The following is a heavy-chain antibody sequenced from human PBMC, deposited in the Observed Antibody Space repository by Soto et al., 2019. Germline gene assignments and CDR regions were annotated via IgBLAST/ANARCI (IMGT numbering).Heavy chain of an antibody. D-gene: IGHD6-13*01. CDR2: IDWDDDK. Sequence: SGPTLVNPTQTLTLTCTFSGFSLSTSGMCVSWIRQPPGKALEWLARIDWDDDKYYSTSLKTRLTISKDTSKNQVVLTMTNMDPVDTAVYYCARESVRQQLAYYFDYWGQGTLVTVSS. CDR1: GFSLSTSGMC. V-gene: IGHV2-70*11. J-gene: IGHJ4*02. CDR3: ARESVRQQLAYYFDY.